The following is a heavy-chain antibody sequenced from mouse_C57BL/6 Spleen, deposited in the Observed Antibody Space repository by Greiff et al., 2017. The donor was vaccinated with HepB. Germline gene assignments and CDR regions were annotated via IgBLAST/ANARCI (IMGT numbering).Heavy chain of an antibody. V-gene: IGHV3-6*01. CDR3: GRERPAMDY. Sequence: EVQLVESGPGLVKPSQSLSLTCSVTGYSITSGYYWNWIRQFPGNKLEWMGYISYDGSNNYNPSLKNRISITRDTSKNQFFLKLNSVTTEDTAKYYCGRERPAMDYWGQGTSVTVSS. J-gene: IGHJ4*01. CDR2: ISYDGSN. CDR1: GYSITSGYY.